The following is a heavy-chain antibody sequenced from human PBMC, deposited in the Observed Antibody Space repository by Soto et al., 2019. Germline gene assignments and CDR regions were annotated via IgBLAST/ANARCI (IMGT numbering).Heavy chain of an antibody. Sequence: ASVKVSRKVSGYTLTELSMHWVRQAPGKGLEWMGGFDPEDGETIYAQKFQGRVTMTEDTSTDTAYMELSSLRSEDTAVYYCATALAAAAAFDYWGQGTLVTVSS. CDR1: GYTLTELS. CDR2: FDPEDGET. CDR3: ATALAAAAAFDY. V-gene: IGHV1-24*01. D-gene: IGHD6-13*01. J-gene: IGHJ4*02.